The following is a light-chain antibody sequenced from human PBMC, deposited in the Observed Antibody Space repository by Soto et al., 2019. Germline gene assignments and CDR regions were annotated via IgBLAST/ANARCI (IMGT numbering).Light chain of an antibody. Sequence: QSALTQPASVSGSPGQSITISCTGTSSGVGGYDYVSWYQLHPGKAPKLMIFEDSNRPSGVSYRFSGSKSGNTASLTISGLQAEDEADYFCSSYSISTAYLFGTGTKVTVL. CDR1: SSGVGGYDY. V-gene: IGLV2-14*01. CDR2: EDS. J-gene: IGLJ1*01. CDR3: SSYSISTAYL.